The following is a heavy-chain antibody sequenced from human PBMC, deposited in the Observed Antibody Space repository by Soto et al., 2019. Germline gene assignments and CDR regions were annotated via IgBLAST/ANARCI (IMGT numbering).Heavy chain of an antibody. D-gene: IGHD2-8*02. CDR1: EAFIKSYTR. V-gene: IGHV4-4*02. CDR2: IYHNGRA. Sequence: SATLSLTYYFSEAFIKSYTRWTWVRPSPGKGLEWIGEIYHNGRAFDNPSLKGRVTISIDKSNNQFSLNLTSVTAADTAVYYCARADSVLVAKGFDLWGQGNLVTGSA. CDR3: ARADSVLVAKGFDL. J-gene: IGHJ4*02.